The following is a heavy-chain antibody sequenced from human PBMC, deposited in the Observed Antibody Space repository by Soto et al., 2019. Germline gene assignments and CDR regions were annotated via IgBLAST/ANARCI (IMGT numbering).Heavy chain of an antibody. CDR3: ASHFWGRDGYTYFDY. CDR1: GGTFSSYA. V-gene: IGHV1-69*01. D-gene: IGHD5-12*01. CDR2: IIPIFGTA. Sequence: QVQLVQSGAEVKKPGSSVKVSCKASGGTFSSYAISWVRQAPGQGLEWMGGIIPIFGTANYAQKFQGRVTITADESTSTAYMELSSLRAEDTAVYYCASHFWGRDGYTYFDYWGQGTLVTVSS. J-gene: IGHJ4*02.